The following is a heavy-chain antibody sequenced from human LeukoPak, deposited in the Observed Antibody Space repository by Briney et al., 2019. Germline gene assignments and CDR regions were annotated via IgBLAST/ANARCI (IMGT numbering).Heavy chain of an antibody. J-gene: IGHJ4*02. CDR3: ARGVEPLAANTLAY. CDR1: GFTVITND. Sequence: GGSLRLSCAASGFTVITNDMTWVRQARGKGLEWVSVLYSDGNTKYADSGQGRFTISRDNSKNTLYLEMNSLSPDDTAVYYCARGVEPLAANTLAYWGQGTLVTVSS. CDR2: LYSDGNT. D-gene: IGHD1-14*01. V-gene: IGHV3-53*01.